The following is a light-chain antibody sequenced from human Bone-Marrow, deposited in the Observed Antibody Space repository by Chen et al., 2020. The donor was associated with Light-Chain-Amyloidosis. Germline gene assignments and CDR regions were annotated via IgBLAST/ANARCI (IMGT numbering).Light chain of an antibody. CDR2: GSS. J-gene: IGKJ4*01. V-gene: IGKV3-20*01. CDR3: QQYGTSPLT. Sequence: EIVLTQSPDTLSLSPGEVDNLSCRASQTISSNYLTWYQQKFGQAHRLLSYGSSSSATGIPDRFPGSCSGTDFTRTLNRLEPEDFAMYDCQQYGTSPLTFAGGIKVEIK. CDR1: QTISSNY.